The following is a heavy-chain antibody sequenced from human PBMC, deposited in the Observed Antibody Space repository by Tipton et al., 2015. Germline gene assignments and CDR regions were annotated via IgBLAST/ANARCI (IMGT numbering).Heavy chain of an antibody. CDR1: GYFISDGHF. J-gene: IGHJ6*02. V-gene: IGHV4-38-2*02. CDR3: ARDLEHGMDV. CDR2: MHHNGDA. D-gene: IGHD5-24*01. Sequence: TLSLTCTVSGYFISDGHFWGWVRQSPVKGLEWIASMHHNGDAYYNPSLGSRATLALDTPKNQFSLTLISATAADTAVYYCARDLEHGMDVWGQGTTVTVSS.